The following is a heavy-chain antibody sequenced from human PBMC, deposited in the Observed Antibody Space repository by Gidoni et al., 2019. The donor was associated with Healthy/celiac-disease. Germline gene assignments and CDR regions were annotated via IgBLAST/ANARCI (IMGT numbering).Heavy chain of an antibody. CDR3: TTRGYGFGRLGYFDL. CDR2: IKSKTDGGTT. D-gene: IGHD3-10*01. Sequence: EVQLVESGGGLVKPGGSLRLSCAASGFTFSNAWMSWVRQDPGKGLECVGRIKSKTDGGTTDYAAPVKGRFTISRDDSKNTLYLQMNSLKTEDTAVYYCTTRGYGFGRLGYFDLWGRGTLVTVSS. CDR1: GFTFSNAW. V-gene: IGHV3-15*01. J-gene: IGHJ2*01.